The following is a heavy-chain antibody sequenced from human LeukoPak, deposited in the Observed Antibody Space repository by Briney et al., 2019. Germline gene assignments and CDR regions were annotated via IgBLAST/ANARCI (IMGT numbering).Heavy chain of an antibody. CDR2: IYYSGST. J-gene: IGHJ3*02. D-gene: IGHD1-26*01. CDR1: GGSISHYY. CDR3: ARVGAHAFDI. V-gene: IGHV4-59*12. Sequence: SETLSLTCTVSGGSISHYYWSWIRQPPGKGLEWIGYIYYSGSTNYNPSLKSRVTISIDTSKNQFSLKLSSATAADTAVYYCARVGAHAFDIWGQGTMVTVSS.